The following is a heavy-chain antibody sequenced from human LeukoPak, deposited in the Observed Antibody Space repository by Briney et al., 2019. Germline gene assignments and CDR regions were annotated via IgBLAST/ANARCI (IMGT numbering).Heavy chain of an antibody. CDR2: IIPILGIA. CDR3: ARDSPPGGYYYLDY. V-gene: IGHV1-69*04. J-gene: IGHJ4*02. CDR1: GGTFSSYA. Sequence: SVKVSCKASGGTFSSYAISWVRQAPGQGLEWMGRIIPILGIANYAQKFQGRVTITADKSTSTAYMELSSLRSEDTAVYYCARDSPPGGYYYLDYWGQGTLVTVSS. D-gene: IGHD3-22*01.